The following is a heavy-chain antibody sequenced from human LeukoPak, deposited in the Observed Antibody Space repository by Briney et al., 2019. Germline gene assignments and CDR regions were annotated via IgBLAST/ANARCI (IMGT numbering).Heavy chain of an antibody. CDR2: IWYDGSKK. CDR3: ARGLSEADY. V-gene: IGHV3-33*01. CDR1: GFTFSSYG. J-gene: IGHJ4*02. D-gene: IGHD6-19*01. Sequence: PGRSLRLSCAASGFTFSSYGLHWVRQAPGKGLEWVALIWYDGSKKYYADSVKGRFTISGDNSNNTLYLQMNSLRAEDTAVYYCARGLSEADYWGQGTLVTVSS.